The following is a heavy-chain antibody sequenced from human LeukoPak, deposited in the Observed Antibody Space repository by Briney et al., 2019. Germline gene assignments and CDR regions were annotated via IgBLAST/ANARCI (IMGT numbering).Heavy chain of an antibody. CDR3: TAGTGRSDFDY. CDR2: IKRKGDDGTI. CDR1: GFTFNNAW. V-gene: IGHV3-15*01. J-gene: IGHJ4*01. D-gene: IGHD3/OR15-3a*01. Sequence: PGGSLRLSCAASGFTFNNAWMSWVRQAPGKGLEWVGRIKRKGDDGTIDYAAPVKGRFTISRDDSKNTLYLQMNSLKSEDTAVYYCTAGTGRSDFDYWGQGTLVTVFS.